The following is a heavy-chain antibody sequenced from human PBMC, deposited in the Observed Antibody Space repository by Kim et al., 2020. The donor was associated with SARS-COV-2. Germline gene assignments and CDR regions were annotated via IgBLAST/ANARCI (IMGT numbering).Heavy chain of an antibody. CDR3: VRMVAAAGIFYYGMDV. V-gene: IGHV3-33*01. CDR2: IWYDGSNK. Sequence: GGSLRLSCAASGFTFSSYGMHWVRQAPGKGLEWVAVIWYDGSNKYYADSVKGRFTISRDNSKNTLYLQMNSLRAEDTAVYYCVRMVAAAGIFYYGMDVWGQGTTVTVSS. J-gene: IGHJ6*02. CDR1: GFTFSSYG. D-gene: IGHD6-13*01.